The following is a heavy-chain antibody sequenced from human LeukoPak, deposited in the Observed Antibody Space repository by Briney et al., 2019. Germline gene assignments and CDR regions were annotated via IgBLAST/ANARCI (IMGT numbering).Heavy chain of an antibody. CDR2: INHSGST. V-gene: IGHV4-34*01. J-gene: IGHJ4*02. CDR3: ARQSGYLKTYDY. CDR1: GVSFSGYY. D-gene: IGHD5-18*01. Sequence: SETLSLTCAVYGVSFSGYYWSWIRQPPGKGLEWIGEINHSGSTNYNPSLKSRVTISVDTSKNQFSLKLSSVTAADTAVYYCARQSGYLKTYDYWGQGTLVTVSS.